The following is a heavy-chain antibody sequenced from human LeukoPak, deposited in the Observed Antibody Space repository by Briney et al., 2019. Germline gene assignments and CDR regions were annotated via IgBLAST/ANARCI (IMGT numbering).Heavy chain of an antibody. J-gene: IGHJ4*02. CDR3: ARGRGDSSGYSLLVTYFDY. CDR2: MFYSEST. V-gene: IGHV4-39*07. D-gene: IGHD3-22*01. Sequence: SETLSLTCTVSGGSISSSNYYWGWIRQPPGKGLEWIGSMFYSESTYYNPSLRSRVTISVDTSKNQFSLKLSSVTAADTAVYYCARGRGDSSGYSLLVTYFDYWGQGTLVTVSS. CDR1: GGSISSSNYY.